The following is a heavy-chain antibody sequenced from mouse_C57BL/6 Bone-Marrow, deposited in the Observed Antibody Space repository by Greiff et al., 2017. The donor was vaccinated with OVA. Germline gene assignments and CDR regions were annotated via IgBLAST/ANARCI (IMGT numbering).Heavy chain of an antibody. J-gene: IGHJ3*01. V-gene: IGHV1-50*01. Sequence: QVQLQQPGAELVKPGASVKLSCKASGYTFTSYWMQWVKQRPGQGLEWIGEIDPSDSYTNYNQKFKGKATVTVDTSSSTAYMHLSSLTSADSAVYYCASEGYGNYGVWFAYWGQGTLVTVSA. CDR1: GYTFTSYW. CDR3: ASEGYGNYGVWFAY. D-gene: IGHD2-1*01. CDR2: IDPSDSYT.